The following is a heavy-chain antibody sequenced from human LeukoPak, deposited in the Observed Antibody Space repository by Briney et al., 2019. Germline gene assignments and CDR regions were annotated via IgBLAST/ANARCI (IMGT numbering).Heavy chain of an antibody. CDR3: ARERDLRGAYCMDV. D-gene: IGHD5/OR15-5a*01. V-gene: IGHV3-74*01. J-gene: IGHJ6*03. Sequence: GGSLRLSCAASGFTFRTYWMHWVRQAPGKGLVWVSRISSDGRNTIYPDAVKGRFTISRDNTNNILYLQMNSLRGDDTAVYYCARERDLRGAYCMDVWGRGTTVTVSS. CDR1: GFTFRTYW. CDR2: ISSDGRNT.